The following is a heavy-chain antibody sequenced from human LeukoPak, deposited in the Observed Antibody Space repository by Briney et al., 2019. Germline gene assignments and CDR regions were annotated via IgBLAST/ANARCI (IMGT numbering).Heavy chain of an antibody. J-gene: IGHJ5*02. CDR3: ARETGELLSQDLYNWFDP. CDR1: GGTFSSYA. V-gene: IGHV1-69*04. CDR2: IIPILGIA. Sequence: GASVKVSCKASGGTFSSYAISWVRQAPGQGLEWMGRIIPILGIANYAQKFQGRVTITADKSTSTAYMELSSLRSEDTAVYYCARETGELLSQDLYNWFDPWGQGTLVTVSS. D-gene: IGHD3-10*01.